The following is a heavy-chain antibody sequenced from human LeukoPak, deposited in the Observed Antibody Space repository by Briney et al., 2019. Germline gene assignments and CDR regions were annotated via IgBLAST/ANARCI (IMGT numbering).Heavy chain of an antibody. CDR2: IYHSGST. V-gene: IGHV4-30-2*01. Sequence: PSETQSLTCAVSGGSISSGGYSWSWIRQPPGKGLEWIGYIYHSGSTYYNPSLKSRVTISVDRSKNQFSLKLSSVTAADTAVYYCARSDTAMVEAFDYWGQGTLVTVSS. CDR3: ARSDTAMVEAFDY. CDR1: GGSISSGGYS. J-gene: IGHJ4*02. D-gene: IGHD5-18*01.